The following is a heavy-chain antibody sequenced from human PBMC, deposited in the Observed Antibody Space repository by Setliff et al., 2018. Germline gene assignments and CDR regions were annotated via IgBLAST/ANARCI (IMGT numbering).Heavy chain of an antibody. J-gene: IGHJ4*02. CDR1: GYTFTSYG. CDR3: SRLVRFCTKISCQRLLGDDY. Sequence: ASVKVSCKASGYTFTSYGIIWVRQAPGQGPEWMGWISAYSGETNCAQIFQGRITMTTDTSTSTAYLEFKSLRSDDTAIYYCSRLVRFCTKISCQRLLGDDYWGQGALVTVSS. D-gene: IGHD2-2*01. V-gene: IGHV1-18*01. CDR2: ISAYSGET.